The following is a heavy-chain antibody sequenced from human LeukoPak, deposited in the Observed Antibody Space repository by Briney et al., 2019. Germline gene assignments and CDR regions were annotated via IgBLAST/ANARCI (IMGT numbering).Heavy chain of an antibody. CDR2: ISSASDTI. Sequence: PGGSLRLSCAASGFTFSAYYMTWIRQAPGKALEWVSYISSASDTIYYADSVKGRFTISRDDAKKLLYLQMNSLRAEDTAMYYCARVFDVWTGYSTAGGAFDFWGQGTMVTVSS. V-gene: IGHV3-11*01. J-gene: IGHJ3*01. CDR3: ARVFDVWTGYSTAGGAFDF. D-gene: IGHD6-13*01. CDR1: GFTFSAYY.